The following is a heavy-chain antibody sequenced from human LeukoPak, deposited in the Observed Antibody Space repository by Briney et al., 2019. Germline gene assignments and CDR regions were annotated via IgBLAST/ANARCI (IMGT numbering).Heavy chain of an antibody. Sequence: SETLSLTCTVSGGSISSYCWSWIRQPPGKGLEWIGYIYYSGSTNYNPSLKSRVTISVDTSKNQFSLKLSSVTAADTAVYYCARAVEGAFDIWGQGTMVTVSS. V-gene: IGHV4-59*01. CDR3: ARAVEGAFDI. CDR2: IYYSGST. CDR1: GGSISSYC. J-gene: IGHJ3*02.